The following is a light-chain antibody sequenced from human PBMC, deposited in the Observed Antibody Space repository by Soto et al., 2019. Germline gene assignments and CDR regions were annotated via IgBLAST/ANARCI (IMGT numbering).Light chain of an antibody. CDR2: GAS. V-gene: IGKV3-20*01. J-gene: IGKJ1*01. CDR3: QQYGTSWT. CDR1: QSVISSS. Sequence: EIVLTQSPGTLSSSPGEIATLSFSASQSVISSSLAWYQQKPGQAPRLLIYGASSRATGIPDRFSGSGSGTDFPLTISRLEPEDFVVYCCQQYGTSWTFGQGTKV.